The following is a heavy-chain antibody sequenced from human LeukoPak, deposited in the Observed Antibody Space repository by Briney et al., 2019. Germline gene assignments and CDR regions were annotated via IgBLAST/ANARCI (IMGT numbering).Heavy chain of an antibody. CDR1: GVSFSGYY. CDR3: ARVGYSSSSYFDY. V-gene: IGHV4-34*01. Sequence: SETLSLTCAVYGVSFSGYYWSWLRQPPGKGLEWIGEINHSGSTNYNPSLKSRVTISVDTSKNQFSLKLSSVTAADTAVYYCARVGYSSSSYFDYWGQGTLVTVSS. J-gene: IGHJ4*02. CDR2: INHSGST. D-gene: IGHD6-6*01.